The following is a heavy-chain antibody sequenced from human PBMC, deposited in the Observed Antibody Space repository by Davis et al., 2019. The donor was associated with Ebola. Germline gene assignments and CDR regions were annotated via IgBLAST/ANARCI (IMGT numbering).Heavy chain of an antibody. Sequence: MPSETLSLTCAVSGGSISSGGYSWSWIRQPPGKGLEWIGYTYYSGSTHYNPSLKSRVTISGDTSRNQFSLKLSSVTAADTAVYYCARVAGYGDYFDDWGLGTLVTVSS. CDR3: ARVAGYGDYFDD. CDR2: TYYSGST. J-gene: IGHJ4*02. D-gene: IGHD4/OR15-4a*01. V-gene: IGHV4-30-4*07. CDR1: GGSISSGGYS.